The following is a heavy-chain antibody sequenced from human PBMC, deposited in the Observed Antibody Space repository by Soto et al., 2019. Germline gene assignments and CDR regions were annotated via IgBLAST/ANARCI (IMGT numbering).Heavy chain of an antibody. CDR3: ANSHMITPVGY. CDR2: ISGSGGST. Sequence: EVQLLESGGGLVQPGGSLRLSCAASGFTFSSYVMSWVRQAPGKGLEWVSAISGSGGSTYYADSVKGRFTISRDNSKNTLYLQMNSLRAEDTAVYYCANSHMITPVGYWGQGTLVTVSS. D-gene: IGHD3-16*01. J-gene: IGHJ4*02. V-gene: IGHV3-23*01. CDR1: GFTFSSYV.